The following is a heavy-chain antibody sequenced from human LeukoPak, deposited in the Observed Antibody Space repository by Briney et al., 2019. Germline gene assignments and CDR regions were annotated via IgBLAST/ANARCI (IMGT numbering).Heavy chain of an antibody. CDR2: IYTSGST. V-gene: IGHV4-61*02. D-gene: IGHD3-22*01. CDR1: GGSISSGSYS. Sequence: SQTLSLTCTVSGGSISSGSYSWSWIRQPAGKGLEWIGRIYTSGSTNYNPSLKSRVTISVDTSKKQFSLKLSSVTAADTAVYYCAREKIAYYDNSGRVWFDPWGQGTLVTVSS. J-gene: IGHJ5*02. CDR3: AREKIAYYDNSGRVWFDP.